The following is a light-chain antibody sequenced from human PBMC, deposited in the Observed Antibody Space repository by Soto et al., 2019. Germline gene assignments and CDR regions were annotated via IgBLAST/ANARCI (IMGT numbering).Light chain of an antibody. V-gene: IGKV3-15*01. Sequence: TQSPGTLSLSPGNISTLSCRGSHIVRSNSLAWYQQKPGQPPRLLIYGASTRATGIPARFSGSGSGTEFTLTISSLKPEDFAVYYCQQYNNWPPITFGHGTRLEIK. CDR3: QQYNNWPPIT. CDR1: HIVRSN. CDR2: GAS. J-gene: IGKJ5*01.